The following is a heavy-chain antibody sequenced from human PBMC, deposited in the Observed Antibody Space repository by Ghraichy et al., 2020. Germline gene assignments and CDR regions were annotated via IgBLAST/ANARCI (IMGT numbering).Heavy chain of an antibody. V-gene: IGHV4-34*01. CDR3: ARGRPRGVIVRDYYYGMDV. Sequence: SETLSLTCAVYGGSFSGYYWSWIRQPPGKGLEWIGEINHSGSTNYNPSLKSRVTVSVDTSMNQFSLKLSSVTAADTAVYYCARGRPRGVIVRDYYYGMDVWGQGTTVTVSS. J-gene: IGHJ6*02. D-gene: IGHD3-16*02. CDR2: INHSGST. CDR1: GGSFSGYY.